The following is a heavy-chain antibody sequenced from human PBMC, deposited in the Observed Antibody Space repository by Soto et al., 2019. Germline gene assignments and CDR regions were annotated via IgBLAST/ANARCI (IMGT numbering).Heavy chain of an antibody. CDR2: IYYSGST. CDR1: GGSISSGDYY. Sequence: QVQLQESGPGLVKPSQTLSLTCTVSGGSISSGDYYWSWIRQPPGKGLEWIGYIYYSGSTYYNPSLKSRVTLSVDTSKNQFSLKLSSVTAADTAVYYCARDYSGSYSEGYFDYWGQGTLVTVSS. V-gene: IGHV4-30-4*01. D-gene: IGHD1-26*01. J-gene: IGHJ4*02. CDR3: ARDYSGSYSEGYFDY.